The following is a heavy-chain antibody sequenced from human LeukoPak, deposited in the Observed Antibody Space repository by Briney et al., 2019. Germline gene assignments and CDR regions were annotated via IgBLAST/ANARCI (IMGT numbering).Heavy chain of an antibody. CDR1: GYTFTSYD. V-gene: IGHV1-8*01. CDR2: MNPNSGNT. CDR3: ARGRVDILTGYSFYYYYMEV. J-gene: IGHJ6*03. D-gene: IGHD3-9*01. Sequence: GASVKVSCKASGYTFTSYDINWVRQATGQGLEWMGWMNPNSGNTGYAQKFQGRVTMTRNTSISTAYMELSSLRSEDTAVYYCARGRVDILTGYSFYYYYMEVWGKGTTVTVSS.